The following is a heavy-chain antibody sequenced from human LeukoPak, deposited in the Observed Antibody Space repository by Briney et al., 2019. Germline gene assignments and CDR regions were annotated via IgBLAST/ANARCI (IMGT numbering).Heavy chain of an antibody. CDR3: ARPLVGAISGPFDY. V-gene: IGHV4-39*01. Sequence: PSETLSLTCTVSGDSISSSGYYWGWIRQSPGKGPEWIGSIYYTGRTSYNPSLNNRVAISVGTSKNQFSLRLSSVTAADTAVYYSARPLVGAISGPFDYWGQGILVTVSS. CDR2: IYYTGRT. J-gene: IGHJ4*02. D-gene: IGHD1-26*01. CDR1: GDSISSSGYY.